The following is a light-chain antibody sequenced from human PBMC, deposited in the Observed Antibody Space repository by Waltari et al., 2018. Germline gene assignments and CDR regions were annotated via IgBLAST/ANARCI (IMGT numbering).Light chain of an antibody. Sequence: EIVLTQSPGTLSLSPGERATLSCRASQSVSKYLVWYQQKPGQAPRLLIYDASTRATGIPDRFSATGWGTDFSLSISRLEPEDFAVYYCQKYGTLPATFGQGTKVQMK. J-gene: IGKJ1*01. CDR2: DAS. CDR1: QSVSKY. CDR3: QKYGTLPAT. V-gene: IGKV3-20*01.